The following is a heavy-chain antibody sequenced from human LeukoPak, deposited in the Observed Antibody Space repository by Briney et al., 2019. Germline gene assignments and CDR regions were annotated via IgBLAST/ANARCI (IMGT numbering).Heavy chain of an antibody. CDR3: ARARSDYDYVWGSYLVSVTYNDY. CDR1: GGSFSGYY. D-gene: IGHD3-16*02. Sequence: SETLSLTCAVYGGSFSGYYWSWIRQPPGKGLEWIGEINHSGSTNYNPSLKSRVTISVDTSKNQFSLKLSSVTAADTAVYYCARARSDYDYVWGSYLVSVTYNDYWGQGTLVTVSS. J-gene: IGHJ4*02. CDR2: INHSGST. V-gene: IGHV4-34*01.